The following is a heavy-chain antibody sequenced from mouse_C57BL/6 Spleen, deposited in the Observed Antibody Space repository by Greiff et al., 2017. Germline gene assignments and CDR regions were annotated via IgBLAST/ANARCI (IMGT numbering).Heavy chain of an antibody. Sequence: DVQLVESGEGLVKPGGSLKLSCAASGFTFSSYAMSWVRQTPEKRLEWVAYISSGGDYIYYADTVKGRFTISRDNARNTLYLQMSSLKSEDTAMYYCTRDHGSGAMDYWGQGTSVTVSS. CDR1: GFTFSSYA. V-gene: IGHV5-9-1*02. CDR2: ISSGGDYI. CDR3: TRDHGSGAMDY. J-gene: IGHJ4*01. D-gene: IGHD1-1*01.